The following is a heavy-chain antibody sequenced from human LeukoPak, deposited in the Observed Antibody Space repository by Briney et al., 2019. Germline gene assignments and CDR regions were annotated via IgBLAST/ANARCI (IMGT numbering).Heavy chain of an antibody. Sequence: GGSLRLSCAASGFTFSDYSMNWVRQAPGKGLEWVSSIGRTGGSIFYADSVKGRFTISRDFAKNSLSLQMDSLRAEDTAVYYCARDRNWNYDYWGQGTLVTVSS. CDR3: ARDRNWNYDY. V-gene: IGHV3-21*01. CDR2: IGRTGGSI. J-gene: IGHJ4*02. CDR1: GFTFSDYS. D-gene: IGHD1-7*01.